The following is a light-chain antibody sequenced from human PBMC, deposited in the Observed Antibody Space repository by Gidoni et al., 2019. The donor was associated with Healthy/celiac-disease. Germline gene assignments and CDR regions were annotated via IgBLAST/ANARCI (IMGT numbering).Light chain of an antibody. CDR2: GAS. CDR3: QQYNNWPPLX. V-gene: IGKV3-15*01. CDR1: QSVSSN. Sequence: DIVMTQSPATLSVSPGERATLSCRASQSVSSNLAWYQQKPGQAPRLLIYGASTRATGIPARFSGSGSETEFTLTISSLQSEDFAVYYCQQYNNWPPLXFXGGTKVEIK. J-gene: IGKJ4*01.